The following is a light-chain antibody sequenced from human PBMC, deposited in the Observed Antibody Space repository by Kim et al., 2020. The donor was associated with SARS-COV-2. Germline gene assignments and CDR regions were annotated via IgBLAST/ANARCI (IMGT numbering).Light chain of an antibody. CDR2: DVT. CDR1: SSDDGGYNY. J-gene: IGLJ2*01. V-gene: IGLV2-14*01. CDR3: TSYTGSNTVV. Sequence: QSALTQPASVSGSPGQSITISCTGTSSDDGGYNYVSWYQQHPGKAPKLMIYDVTKRPSGVSNRFSGSKSGITASLTISGLQAEDEADYYCTSYTGSNTVVFGGGTKLTVL.